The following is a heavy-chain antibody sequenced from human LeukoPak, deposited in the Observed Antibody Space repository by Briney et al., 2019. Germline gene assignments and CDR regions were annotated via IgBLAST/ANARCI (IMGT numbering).Heavy chain of an antibody. J-gene: IGHJ4*02. D-gene: IGHD3-10*01. Sequence: PSETLSLTCTVSGYSISSGYYWGWIRQPPGKGLEWIGSIYHSGSTYYNPSLKSRVTISVDTSKNQFSLKLSSVTAADTAVYYCARGTYYYGSGSYPEEDYWGQGTLVTVSS. CDR1: GYSISSGYY. V-gene: IGHV4-38-2*02. CDR2: IYHSGST. CDR3: ARGTYYYGSGSYPEEDY.